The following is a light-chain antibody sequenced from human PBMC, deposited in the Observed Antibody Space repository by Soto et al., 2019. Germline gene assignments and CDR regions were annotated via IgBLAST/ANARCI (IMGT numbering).Light chain of an antibody. CDR1: QSIDNNY. CDR2: GAS. Sequence: EIVLTQSPGTLSLSPGERATLSCRASQSIDNNYLAWYQQKPGQAPRLLIYGASSRATGIPDRFNGSGSGTDFTLTISRLEPEDFAVYYCQQYGSSPTTFGQGTKVEIK. J-gene: IGKJ1*01. V-gene: IGKV3-20*01. CDR3: QQYGSSPTT.